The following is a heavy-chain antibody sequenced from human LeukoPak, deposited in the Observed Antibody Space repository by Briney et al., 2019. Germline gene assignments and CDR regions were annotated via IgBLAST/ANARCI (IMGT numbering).Heavy chain of an antibody. J-gene: IGHJ4*02. Sequence: GGSLRLSCAASGFTFSNHAMNWVRQAPGKGLEWVTSINGSGTKIFYADSVRGRFTVSRDNAGNSLSLQMDSLRVEDTAVYYCAKGTLDIVVVPAAPKVYYFDYWGQGTLVTVSS. CDR2: INGSGTKI. V-gene: IGHV3-21*04. CDR1: GFTFSNHA. D-gene: IGHD2-2*01. CDR3: AKGTLDIVVVPAAPKVYYFDY.